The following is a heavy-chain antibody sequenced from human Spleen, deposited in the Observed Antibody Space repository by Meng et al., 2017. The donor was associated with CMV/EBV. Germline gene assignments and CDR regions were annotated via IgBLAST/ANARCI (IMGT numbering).Heavy chain of an antibody. V-gene: IGHV1-46*02. D-gene: IGHD3-10*01. Sequence: ASVKVSCKASGGTFNTYTFSWVRQAPGQGLEWMGIINPSGGSTSYAQKFQGRVTMTRDTSTSTVYMELSSLRSEDTAVYYCARGLGSGSYYGYWGQGTLVTVSS. CDR1: GGTFNTYT. J-gene: IGHJ4*02. CDR2: INPSGGST. CDR3: ARGLGSGSYYGY.